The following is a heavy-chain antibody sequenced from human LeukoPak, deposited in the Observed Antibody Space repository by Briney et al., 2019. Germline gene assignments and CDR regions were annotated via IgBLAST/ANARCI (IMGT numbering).Heavy chain of an antibody. V-gene: IGHV4-34*01. Sequence: SETLSLTCAVYGGSFNYYWSWIRQPPGKGLEWIGDINQSGITNYDPSLKSRVTISIDTSKNQLSLKVTSVTAADTAVYYCARGSHRAWEVLLDWGQGTLVTVSA. CDR3: ARGSHRAWEVLLD. CDR2: INQSGIT. CDR1: GGSFNYY. J-gene: IGHJ4*02. D-gene: IGHD3-10*01.